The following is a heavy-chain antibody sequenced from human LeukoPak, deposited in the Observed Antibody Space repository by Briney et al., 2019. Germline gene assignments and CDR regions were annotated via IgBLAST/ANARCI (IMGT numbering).Heavy chain of an antibody. J-gene: IGHJ4*02. D-gene: IGHD6-13*01. CDR3: ARSSYSSSWYVDY. V-gene: IGHV3-21*01. CDR1: GFTFSSYS. CDR2: ISSSSSYI. Sequence: KPGGSLRLSCAASGFTFSSYSMNWVRQAPGKGLEWVSSISSSSSYIYYADSVKGRFTISRDNAKNSLYLQMNSLRAEDTAVYYCARSSYSSSWYVDYWGQGTLVTVSS.